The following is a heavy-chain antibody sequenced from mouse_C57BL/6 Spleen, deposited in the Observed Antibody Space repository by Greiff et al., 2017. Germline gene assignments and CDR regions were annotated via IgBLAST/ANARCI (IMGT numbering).Heavy chain of an antibody. D-gene: IGHD3-1*01. CDR1: GYTFTDYY. J-gene: IGHJ3*01. CDR2: IYPGSGNT. V-gene: IGHV1-76*01. Sequence: VQVVESGAELVRPGASVKLSCKASGYTFTDYYINWVKQRPGQGLEWIARIYPGSGNTYYNEKFKGKATLTAEKSSSTAYMQLSSLTSEDSAVYFCARGLSQGFAYWGQGTLVTVSA. CDR3: ARGLSQGFAY.